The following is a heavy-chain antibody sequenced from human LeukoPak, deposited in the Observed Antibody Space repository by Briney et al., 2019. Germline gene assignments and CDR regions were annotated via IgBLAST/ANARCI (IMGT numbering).Heavy chain of an antibody. D-gene: IGHD5-18*01. CDR1: GGSISSYY. Sequence: PSETLFLTCTVSGGSISSYYWSWIRQPPGKGLEWIGYIYYSGSTNYNPSLKSRVIISVDTSKNQFSLKLSSVTAADTAVYYCARDKPGYSYGSYAFDIWGQGTMVTVSS. CDR3: ARDKPGYSYGSYAFDI. J-gene: IGHJ3*02. CDR2: IYYSGST. V-gene: IGHV4-59*01.